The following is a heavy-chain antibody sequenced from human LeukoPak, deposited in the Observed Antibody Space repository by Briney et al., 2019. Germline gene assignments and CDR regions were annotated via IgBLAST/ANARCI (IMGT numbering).Heavy chain of an antibody. Sequence: GGSLRLSCAASGFTFSSYAMSWVRQAPGKGLEWVSAISGSGGSTYYADSVKGRFTISRDNSKNTLYLQMNSLRAEDTAVYYCAKVREYYDFWSGYSPLDYWGQGTLVTVSS. J-gene: IGHJ4*02. V-gene: IGHV3-23*01. CDR2: ISGSGGST. D-gene: IGHD3-3*01. CDR1: GFTFSSYA. CDR3: AKVREYYDFWSGYSPLDY.